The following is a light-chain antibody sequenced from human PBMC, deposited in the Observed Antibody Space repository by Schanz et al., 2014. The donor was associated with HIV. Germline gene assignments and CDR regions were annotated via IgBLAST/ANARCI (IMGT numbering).Light chain of an antibody. Sequence: QSVLTQPASVSGSPGQSITISCTGTSSDIGTFNYVSWYQHHPGKAPKLMIYDVTNRPSGVSNRFSGSKSGNTASLTFSGLQAEDEADYYCCSYAGTSTFVVFGGGTKLTVL. CDR2: DVT. CDR3: CSYAGTSTFVV. V-gene: IGLV2-23*02. J-gene: IGLJ2*01. CDR1: SSDIGTFNY.